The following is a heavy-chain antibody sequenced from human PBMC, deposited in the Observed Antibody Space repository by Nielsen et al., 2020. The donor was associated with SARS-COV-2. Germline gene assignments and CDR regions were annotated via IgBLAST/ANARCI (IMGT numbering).Heavy chain of an antibody. CDR3: ARDLSGGWYGDS. V-gene: IGHV4-34*01. Sequence: SETLSLTCAVYGRSFSGSYWAWIRQPPGKGLEWIGEINPSGSANYNPSLKSRVTMSLDTSKNHFSLNLTSMTAADTAMYFCARDLSGGWYGDSWGQGTLVTVSS. CDR2: INPSGSA. D-gene: IGHD6-19*01. J-gene: IGHJ4*02. CDR1: GRSFSGSY.